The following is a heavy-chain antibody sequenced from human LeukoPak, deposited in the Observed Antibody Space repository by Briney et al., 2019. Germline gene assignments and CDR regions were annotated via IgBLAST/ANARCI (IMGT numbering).Heavy chain of an antibody. D-gene: IGHD6-6*01. CDR3: ARWATSFDL. CDR1: GFTFGNYW. V-gene: IGHV3-7*01. J-gene: IGHJ4*02. CDR2: IKQDGSDK. Sequence: GGSPRLSCAASGFTFGNYWMSWVRQAPGKGLEWVANIKQDGSDKYYVDSVTGRFTISRDNAKNSLYLQMNSLRAEDTAVYYCARWATSFDLWGQGTLVNVSS.